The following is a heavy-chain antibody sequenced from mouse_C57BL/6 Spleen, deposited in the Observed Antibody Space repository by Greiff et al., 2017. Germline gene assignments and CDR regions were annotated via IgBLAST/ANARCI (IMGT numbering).Heavy chain of an antibody. CDR1: GYTFTSYG. J-gene: IGHJ4*01. D-gene: IGHD2-4*01. CDR3: ARRDDYDDSYAMDY. CDR2: IYPRSGNT. V-gene: IGHV1-81*01. Sequence: QVQLKQSGAELARPGASVKLSCKASGYTFTSYGISWVKQRTGQGLEWIGEIYPRSGNTYYNEKFKGKATLTADKSSSTAYMELRSLTSEDSAVYFCARRDDYDDSYAMDYWGQGTSVTVSS.